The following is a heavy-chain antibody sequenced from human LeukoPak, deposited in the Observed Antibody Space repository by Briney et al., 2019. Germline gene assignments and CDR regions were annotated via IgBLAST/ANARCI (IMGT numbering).Heavy chain of an antibody. CDR2: INAGNGNT. J-gene: IGHJ4*02. D-gene: IGHD6-13*01. CDR1: GYTFTSYA. Sequence: ASVKVTCKASGYTFTSYAMHWVRQAPGQRLEWMGWINAGNGNTKYSQKFQGRVTITRDTSASTAYMELSSLRSEDTAVYYCARAQTRIAATDYWGQGTLVTVSS. CDR3: ARAQTRIAATDY. V-gene: IGHV1-3*01.